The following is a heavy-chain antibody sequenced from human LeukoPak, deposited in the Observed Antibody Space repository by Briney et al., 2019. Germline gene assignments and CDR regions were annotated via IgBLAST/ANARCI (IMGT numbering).Heavy chain of an antibody. D-gene: IGHD5-18*01. CDR3: ASSSAMVTHSFDY. CDR1: GGSISSNNW. CDR2: IYHSGST. V-gene: IGHV4-4*02. J-gene: IGHJ4*02. Sequence: PSETLSLTCAVSGGSISSNNWWTWVRQPPGKGLEWIGEIYHSGSTNQNPSLKSRVTMSVDTSKNQFFLRLSSVTAADTAVYYCASSSAMVTHSFDYWGQGTLVTVSS.